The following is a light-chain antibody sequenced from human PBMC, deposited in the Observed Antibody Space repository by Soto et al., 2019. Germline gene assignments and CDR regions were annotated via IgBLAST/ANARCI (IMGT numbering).Light chain of an antibody. V-gene: IGKV1-8*01. CDR3: QQFHSYPLT. CDR1: QAISIY. CDR2: RAS. J-gene: IGKJ4*01. Sequence: AIRMTQSPSSLSASTGDRVTITCRASQAISIYVAWYQQKPGRAPKFLIYRASTLQGGIPSRFSGSGSGTDFSLTISSLQPEDFATYYCQQFHSYPLTFGGGTKVEIE.